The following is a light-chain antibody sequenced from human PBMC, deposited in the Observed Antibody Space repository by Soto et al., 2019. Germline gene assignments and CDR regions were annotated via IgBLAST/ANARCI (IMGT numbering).Light chain of an antibody. J-gene: IGKJ2*01. Sequence: EIVLTQSPGTLSLSPGERATLSCRASQSVSSSYLAWYQQKPGQAPRLLIYGASSRATGIPDRFSGSGSGTDFTITISRLEPEDFAVYYCEQYGSSPTYNFGQGTKLEIK. CDR2: GAS. CDR1: QSVSSSY. V-gene: IGKV3-20*01. CDR3: EQYGSSPTYN.